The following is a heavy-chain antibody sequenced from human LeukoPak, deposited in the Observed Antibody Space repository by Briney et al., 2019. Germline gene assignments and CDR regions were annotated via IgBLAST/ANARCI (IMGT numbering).Heavy chain of an antibody. CDR2: IYYSGST. CDR3: ARYDSGTFYKANWFDP. CDR1: GGSINSGGYY. V-gene: IGHV4-31*03. D-gene: IGHD3-10*01. J-gene: IGHJ5*02. Sequence: KASETLSLTCTVSGGSINSGGYYWSWIRQHPGKGLEWIGYIYYSGSTYYNPSLESRVTISLDTSNNHFSLKLSSVTAADTAVYYCARYDSGTFYKANWFDPWGQGTLVTVSS.